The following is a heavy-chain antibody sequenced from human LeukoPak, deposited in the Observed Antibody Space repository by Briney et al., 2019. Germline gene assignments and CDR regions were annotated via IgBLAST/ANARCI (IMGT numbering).Heavy chain of an antibody. D-gene: IGHD1-26*01. CDR3: ARLYSGSYLGYFDY. CDR1: GGSFSGYY. J-gene: IGHJ4*02. CDR2: INHSGST. V-gene: IGHV4-34*01. Sequence: PSETLSLTCAVYGGSFSGYYWSWIRQPPGKGLEWIGEINHSGSTNYNPSLKSRVTISVDTSKNQFSLKVSSVTAADTAVYYCARLYSGSYLGYFDYWGQGTLVSVSS.